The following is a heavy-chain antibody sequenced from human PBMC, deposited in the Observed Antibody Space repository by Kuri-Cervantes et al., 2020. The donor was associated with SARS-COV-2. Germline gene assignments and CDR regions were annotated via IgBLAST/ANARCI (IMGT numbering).Heavy chain of an antibody. D-gene: IGHD4-17*01. CDR3: TREDDYIDLELGFDY. CDR2: IRSKAHCGTT. J-gene: IGHJ4*02. V-gene: IGHV3-49*03. CDR1: GFTFGDYA. Sequence: GGSLRLSCIGSGFTFGDYAMRWFRQAPGKGLEWVGFIRSKAHCGTTEYAASVKGRFTISRDDSKSIASLQMNSLKTEDTAVYYCTREDDYIDLELGFDYWGQGTLVTVSS.